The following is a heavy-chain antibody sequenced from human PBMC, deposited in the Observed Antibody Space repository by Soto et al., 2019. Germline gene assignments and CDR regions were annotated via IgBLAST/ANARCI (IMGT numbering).Heavy chain of an antibody. CDR1: GYTFTGYY. CDR2: INPNSGGT. Sequence: ASVKVSCKASGYTFTGYYMHWVRQAPGQGLEWMGWINPNSGGTNYAQKFQGCVTMTRDTSISTAYMELSRLRSDDTAVYYCARGFGGYENFDYWGQGTLVTVSS. V-gene: IGHV1-2*04. J-gene: IGHJ4*02. CDR3: ARGFGGYENFDY. D-gene: IGHD5-12*01.